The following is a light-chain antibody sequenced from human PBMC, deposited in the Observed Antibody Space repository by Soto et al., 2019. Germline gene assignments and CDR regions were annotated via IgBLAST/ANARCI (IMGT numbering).Light chain of an antibody. V-gene: IGKV3-11*01. CDR3: LQDYNYPRT. J-gene: IGKJ1*01. CDR1: QSVSSY. Sequence: EIVLTQSPATLSLSPGERATLSCRASQSVSSYLAWYQQKPGQAPRLLIYDASNRATGIPARFSGSGSGTEFTLTISSLQPDDFATYYCLQDYNYPRTFGQGTKVDIK. CDR2: DAS.